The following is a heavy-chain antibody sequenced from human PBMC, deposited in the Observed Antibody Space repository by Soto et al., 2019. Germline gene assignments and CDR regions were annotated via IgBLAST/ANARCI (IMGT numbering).Heavy chain of an antibody. V-gene: IGHV1-2*02. J-gene: IGHJ4*02. Sequence: QVQLVQSGAEVKKPGASVKVSCKASGYTFNSYYIHWVRQAPGQGLEWMGWINPNSDVTGYAQSFQGRVTMTRDLSMTTAYIDLTRRRSDDTAVYYCVRVGLNRNYDFDFWGQGTLITVSS. CDR2: INPNSDVT. CDR3: VRVGLNRNYDFDF. D-gene: IGHD3-16*01. CDR1: GYTFNSYY.